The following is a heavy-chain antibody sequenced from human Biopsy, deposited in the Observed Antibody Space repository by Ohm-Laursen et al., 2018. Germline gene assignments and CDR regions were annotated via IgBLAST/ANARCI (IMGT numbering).Heavy chain of an antibody. CDR3: ARDSGILNYGNFKYYHYYGMDV. V-gene: IGHV4-59*12. D-gene: IGHD4-11*01. CDR1: GGPIDSYY. J-gene: IGHJ6*02. Sequence: GTLSLTCTVSGGPIDSYYWSWIRQPPGKALEWIGYIYFTGRTSYNPSLKSRVTMSVNTSKKQFSLRLSSVTAADTAVYYCARDSGILNYGNFKYYHYYGMDVWGQGTKVTVSS. CDR2: IYFTGRT.